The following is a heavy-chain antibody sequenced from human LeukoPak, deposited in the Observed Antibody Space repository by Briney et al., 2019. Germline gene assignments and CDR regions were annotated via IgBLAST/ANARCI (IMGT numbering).Heavy chain of an antibody. V-gene: IGHV3-48*02. J-gene: IGHJ4*02. CDR2: ISSSGSTI. CDR1: GFTFSSYS. CDR3: ARRDPFDY. Sequence: GGSLRLSCAASGFTFSSYSMNWVRQAPGKGLEWVSYISSSGSTIYYADSVKGRLTISRDNAKISLYLQLSSLRDEDTAVYYCARRDPFDYWGQGTMVTVSS.